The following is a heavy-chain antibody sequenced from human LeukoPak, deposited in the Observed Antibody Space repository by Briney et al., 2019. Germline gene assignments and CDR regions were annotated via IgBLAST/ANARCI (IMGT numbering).Heavy chain of an antibody. CDR3: ARAETYYDSSGYYFDY. CDR2: INYSGRT. D-gene: IGHD3-22*01. CDR1: GGSFSGYY. Sequence: PSETLSLTCAVYGGSFSGYYWTWIRQPPGKGPEWIGEINYSGRTNYNPSLKSRVTISVDTSRNQFSLKLSSVTAADTAVYYCARAETYYDSSGYYFDYWGQGTLVTVSS. J-gene: IGHJ4*02. V-gene: IGHV4-34*01.